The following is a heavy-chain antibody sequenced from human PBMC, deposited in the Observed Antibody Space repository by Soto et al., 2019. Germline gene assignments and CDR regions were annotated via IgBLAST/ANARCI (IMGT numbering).Heavy chain of an antibody. Sequence: GGSLRLSCAASGFTFSSYSVNWVRQAPGKGLEWVSSISSSSSYIYYADSVKGRFTISRDNANNSLYLQMNSLRAEDTAVYYCARDWVHYGDYVGAFDIWGQGTMVTVSS. CDR2: ISSSSSYI. CDR1: GFTFSSYS. V-gene: IGHV3-21*01. J-gene: IGHJ3*02. D-gene: IGHD4-17*01. CDR3: ARDWVHYGDYVGAFDI.